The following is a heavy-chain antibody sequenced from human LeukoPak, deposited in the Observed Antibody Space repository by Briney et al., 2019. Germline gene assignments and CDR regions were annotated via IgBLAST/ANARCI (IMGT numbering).Heavy chain of an antibody. CDR1: GDSISTSSYY. V-gene: IGHV4-39*07. CDR2: IYYSGST. Sequence: SETLSLTCSVSGDSISTSSYYWGWIRQPPGKGLEWIGTIYYSGSTYYNPSLKSRVTISVDTSKNQFSLKLSSVTAADTAVYYCARGNRRGSSVWYNYWGQGTLVTVSS. D-gene: IGHD6-19*01. J-gene: IGHJ4*02. CDR3: ARGNRRGSSVWYNY.